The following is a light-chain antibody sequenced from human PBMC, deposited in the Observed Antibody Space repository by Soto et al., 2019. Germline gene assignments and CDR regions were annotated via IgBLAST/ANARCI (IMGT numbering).Light chain of an antibody. Sequence: DIQLTQSPSFLSASVGDRVTITCRASQGISSYLACYQQKPGKAPKLLIYAASTLQSGVPSRFSGGGSGTEFTLTISSLQTEDCATYYCQQLNSYPRTTFGGGTKVEIK. CDR2: AAS. V-gene: IGKV1-9*01. CDR3: QQLNSYPRTT. CDR1: QGISSY. J-gene: IGKJ4*01.